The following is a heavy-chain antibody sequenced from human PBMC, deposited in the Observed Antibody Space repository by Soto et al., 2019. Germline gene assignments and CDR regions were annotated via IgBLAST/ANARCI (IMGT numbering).Heavy chain of an antibody. Sequence: QVQLVQSGAEVKRPGASVKVSCKAYGYTFTTYYMDWVRQAPGQGLEWLGIINPNGGSTTYAQKFQGRVTMTRDTSTSTVYLELSSLRSEDTAVYYCARAGYCSGGTCFHGNCDYWGQGTLVTVSA. J-gene: IGHJ4*02. CDR3: ARAGYCSGGTCFHGNCDY. CDR2: INPNGGST. CDR1: GYTFTTYY. D-gene: IGHD2-15*01. V-gene: IGHV1-46*01.